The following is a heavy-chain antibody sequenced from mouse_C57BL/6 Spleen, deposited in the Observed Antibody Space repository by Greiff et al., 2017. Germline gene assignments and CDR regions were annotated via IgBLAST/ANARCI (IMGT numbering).Heavy chain of an antibody. CDR1: GYTFTDYY. J-gene: IGHJ2*01. CDR3: ARSDYGSSLGYFDY. V-gene: IGHV1-26*01. D-gene: IGHD1-1*01. CDR2: INPNNGGT. Sequence: VQLQQSGPELVKPGASVKISCKASGYTFTDYYMNWVKQSHGKSLEWIGDINPNNGGTSYNQKFKGKATLTVDKSSSTAYMELRSLTSEDSAVYYCARSDYGSSLGYFDYWGQGTTLTVSS.